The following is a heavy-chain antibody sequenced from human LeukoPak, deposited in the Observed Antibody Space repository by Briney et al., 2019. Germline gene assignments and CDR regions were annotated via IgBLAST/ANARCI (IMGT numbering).Heavy chain of an antibody. J-gene: IGHJ4*02. V-gene: IGHV1-2*02. Sequence: ASVKVSCKASGGTFNSDAISWVRQAPGKGLEWMGWINPNSGGTNYAQKFQGRVTMTRDTSISTAYMELSGLRSDDTAVYYCARDVVYGSGSPAFDYWGQGTLVTVSS. CDR1: GGTFNSDA. D-gene: IGHD3-10*01. CDR2: INPNSGGT. CDR3: ARDVVYGSGSPAFDY.